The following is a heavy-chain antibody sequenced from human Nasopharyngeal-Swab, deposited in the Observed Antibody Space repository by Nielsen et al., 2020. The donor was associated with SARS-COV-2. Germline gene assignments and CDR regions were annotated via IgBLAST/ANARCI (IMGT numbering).Heavy chain of an antibody. D-gene: IGHD6-19*01. CDR3: AHRAFGSSIGCELDY. V-gene: IGHV2-5*02. J-gene: IGHJ4*02. CDR2: IYWDDDK. Sequence: SGPTLVNPTQTLTLTCTFSGFSLSTSGVGVGWIRQPPGKALEWLALIYWDDDKRYSSYLKSRLTITKDPSNNQLVLTMTNMDPVDTATYYCAHRAFGSSIGCELDYWGQGTLVTVSS. CDR1: GFSLSTSGVG.